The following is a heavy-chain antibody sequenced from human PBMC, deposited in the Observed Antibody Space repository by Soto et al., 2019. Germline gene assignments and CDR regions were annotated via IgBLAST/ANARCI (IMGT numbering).Heavy chain of an antibody. Sequence: SETLSLTCTVSGGSISSSSYYWGWIRQPPGKGLEWIGSIYYSGSTYYNPSLKSRATISVDTSKNQFSLKLSSVTAADTAVYYCARHLLTMVRGFYYYYYMDVWGKGTTVTVSS. D-gene: IGHD3-10*01. CDR1: GGSISSSSYY. CDR3: ARHLLTMVRGFYYYYYMDV. J-gene: IGHJ6*03. CDR2: IYYSGST. V-gene: IGHV4-39*01.